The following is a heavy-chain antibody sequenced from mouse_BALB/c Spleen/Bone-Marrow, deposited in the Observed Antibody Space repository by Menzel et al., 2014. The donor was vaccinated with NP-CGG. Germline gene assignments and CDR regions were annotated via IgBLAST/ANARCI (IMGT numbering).Heavy chain of an antibody. J-gene: IGHJ1*01. CDR1: GYTFTNYF. D-gene: IGHD1-2*01. CDR2: INPSNDTP. Sequence: VKLMESGAELVKPGASVKLSCRVSGYTFTNYFVYWVKQRPGQGLEWIGEINPSNDTPNFNEKFKSKATLTVDKSSSTAYMQLSSLTSEDSAVYYCTRSGYYGYGWYFDVWGVGTTVTVSS. CDR3: TRSGYYGYGWYFDV. V-gene: IGHV1S17*01.